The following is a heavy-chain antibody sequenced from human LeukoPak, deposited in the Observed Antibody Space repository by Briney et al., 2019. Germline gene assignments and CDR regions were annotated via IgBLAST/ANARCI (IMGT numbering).Heavy chain of an antibody. V-gene: IGHV3-23*01. D-gene: IGHD3-9*01. J-gene: IGHJ3*02. CDR3: AKLLLVRILLSHAFDI. CDR2: ISGSGSST. Sequence: GGSLRLSCAASGFTFSSYAMSWVRQAPGKGLEWVSAISGSGSSTYYADSVKGRFTISRDNSKNTLYLQMNSLRAEDTAVYYCAKLLLVRILLSHAFDIWGQGTMVTVSS. CDR1: GFTFSSYA.